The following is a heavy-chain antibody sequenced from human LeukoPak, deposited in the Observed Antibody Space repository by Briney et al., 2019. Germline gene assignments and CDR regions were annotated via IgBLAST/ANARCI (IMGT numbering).Heavy chain of an antibody. CDR2: IYYSGST. Sequence: SETLSLTCTVSGGSISSYYWSWIRQPPGKGLEWIGCIYYSGSTNYNPSLKSRVTISVDTSKNQFSLKLSSVTAADTAVYYCARHVFLDIGLDNWFDPWGHGTLVTVSS. CDR1: GGSISSYY. CDR3: ARHVFLDIGLDNWFDP. V-gene: IGHV4-59*08. J-gene: IGHJ5*02. D-gene: IGHD2-2*03.